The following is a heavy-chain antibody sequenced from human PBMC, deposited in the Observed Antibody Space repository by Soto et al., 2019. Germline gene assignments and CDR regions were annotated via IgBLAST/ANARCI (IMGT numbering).Heavy chain of an antibody. D-gene: IGHD5-18*01. CDR3: AKDISGYLTPDNYYGLDV. CDR1: GFIFSSFG. CDR2: VSASADRT. Sequence: HPGGSLRLSCAASGFIFSSFGMSWVRQAPGKGLEWVSSVSASADRTYYADSVKGRFSISRDNSKNTLSLQMYSLRAEDTAVYFCAKDISGYLTPDNYYGLDVWGRGTTVTVSS. J-gene: IGHJ6*02. V-gene: IGHV3-23*01.